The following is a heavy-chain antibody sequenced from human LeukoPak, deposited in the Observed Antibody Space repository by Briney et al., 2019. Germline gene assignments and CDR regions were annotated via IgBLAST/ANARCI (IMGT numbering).Heavy chain of an antibody. D-gene: IGHD5-12*01. CDR2: MNPNSGST. CDR1: GYTFTSYD. V-gene: IGHV1-8*03. Sequence: ASVTVSFKASGYTFTSYDINWVRQATGQGLEGMGWMNPNSGSTGYAQKFQGRVTITRNTSISTAYMELSGLRSEDTAVYYCARGRSTGYPYYFEYWGQGTLVTVSS. CDR3: ARGRSTGYPYYFEY. J-gene: IGHJ4*02.